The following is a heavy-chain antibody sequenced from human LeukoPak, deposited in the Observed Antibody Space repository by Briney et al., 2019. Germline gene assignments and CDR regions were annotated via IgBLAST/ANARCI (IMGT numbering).Heavy chain of an antibody. D-gene: IGHD6-13*01. Sequence: ASVNVSCKASGYTFTSYAMHWVRQATGQRLEWMGWINAGNGNTKYSQKLQGRVTITRDTSASTAYMELSSLRSEDTAVYYCARDPGRFFPSSTIDYWGQGTLVTVSS. CDR2: INAGNGNT. CDR1: GYTFTSYA. V-gene: IGHV1-3*01. CDR3: ARDPGRFFPSSTIDY. J-gene: IGHJ4*02.